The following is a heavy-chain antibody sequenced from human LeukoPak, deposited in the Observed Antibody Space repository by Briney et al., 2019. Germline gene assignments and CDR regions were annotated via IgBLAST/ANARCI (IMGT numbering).Heavy chain of an antibody. CDR3: ACLFLTSKQWAFDI. Sequence: GGSLRVSCAPSGFTFSRYSMKWVRQAPGKGLEWVSSISSSSSYIYNADTLKGRVTISRDTAKNSLYLQMNSQRAEYTAVYYCACLFLTSKQWAFDIWGQGTMVTVSS. CDR1: GFTFSRYS. J-gene: IGHJ3*02. CDR2: ISSSSSYI. V-gene: IGHV3-21*01. D-gene: IGHD6-19*01.